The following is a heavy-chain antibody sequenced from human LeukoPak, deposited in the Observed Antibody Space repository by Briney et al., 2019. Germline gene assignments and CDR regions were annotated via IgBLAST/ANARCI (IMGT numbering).Heavy chain of an antibody. V-gene: IGHV4-59*01. D-gene: IGHD6-13*01. CDR3: ARVIAAAEPTFDY. Sequence: KPSETLSLTCTVSGGSISSYYWGWIRQPPGKGLEWIGYISYSGSTNYNPSLKSRVIISVDTSKNQFSLKLSSVTAADTAVYYCARVIAAAEPTFDYWGQGTLVTVSS. CDR2: ISYSGST. J-gene: IGHJ4*02. CDR1: GGSISSYY.